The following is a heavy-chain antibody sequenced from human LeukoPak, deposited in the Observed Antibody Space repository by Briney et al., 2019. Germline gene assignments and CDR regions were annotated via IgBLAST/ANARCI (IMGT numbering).Heavy chain of an antibody. J-gene: IGHJ4*02. CDR3: AKGYLAPGPTYDY. CDR2: ISNSGDST. Sequence: GGSLRLSCAASGFTFSGYAMGWVRQAPGKGPEWVSAISNSGDSTHYADSVKGRFTISRDNSKNTLHLQMNSLRGEDTAVYHCAKGYLAPGPTYDYWGQGALVTVSS. D-gene: IGHD1-26*01. CDR1: GFTFSGYA. V-gene: IGHV3-23*01.